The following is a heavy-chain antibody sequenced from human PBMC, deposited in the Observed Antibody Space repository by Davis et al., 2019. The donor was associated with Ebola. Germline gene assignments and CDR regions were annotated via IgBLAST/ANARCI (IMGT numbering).Heavy chain of an antibody. J-gene: IGHJ6*02. CDR1: GFTFSSYA. CDR3: AKDLWPERYYGMDV. CDR2: ISGSGGST. Sequence: GESLKISCAASGFTFSSYAMSWVRQAPGKGLEWVSAISGSGGSTYYADSVKGRFTISRDNSKNTLYLQMNSLRAEDTAVYYCAKDLWPERYYGMDVWGQGTTVTVSS. D-gene: IGHD3-10*01. V-gene: IGHV3-23*01.